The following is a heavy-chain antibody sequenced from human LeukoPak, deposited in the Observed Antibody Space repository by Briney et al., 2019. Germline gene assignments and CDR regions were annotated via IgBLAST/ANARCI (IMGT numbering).Heavy chain of an antibody. CDR1: GYTFTSYD. CDR2: MNPNSGNT. CDR3: ARGTGSSWFDP. Sequence: GSSVKVSCKASGYTFTSYDINWVRQAAGQGLEWMGWMNPNSGNTGYAQKFQGRVTMTRPTSISTAYMELSGLTSDDTAVYYCARGTGSSWFDPWGQGTLVTVSS. V-gene: IGHV1-8*01. J-gene: IGHJ5*02. D-gene: IGHD1-26*01.